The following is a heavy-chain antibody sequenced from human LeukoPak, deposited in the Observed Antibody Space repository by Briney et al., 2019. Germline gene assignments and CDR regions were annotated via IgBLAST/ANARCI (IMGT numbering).Heavy chain of an antibody. D-gene: IGHD3-16*01. V-gene: IGHV3-23*01. Sequence: GGSLRLSCVGSGFTFSSYTMTWVRRAPGKGLEWVSAIGGRGGSTYYADSVKGRFTISRGNSKNTVYLQMNSLRADDTAVYYCAKEGGAWGQGTLVSVSS. CDR2: IGGRGGST. CDR1: GFTFSSYT. CDR3: AKEGGA. J-gene: IGHJ5*02.